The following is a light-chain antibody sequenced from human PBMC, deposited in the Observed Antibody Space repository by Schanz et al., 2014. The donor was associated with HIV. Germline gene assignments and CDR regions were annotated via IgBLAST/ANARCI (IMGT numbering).Light chain of an antibody. CDR1: SSDVGGYNY. CDR2: EVS. CDR3: QSYDTSLSGGV. V-gene: IGLV2-8*01. J-gene: IGLJ3*02. Sequence: QSALTQPPSASGSPGQSVTISCTGTSSDVGGYNYVSWYQQHPGKAPKVMIYEVSKRPSGVPDRFSGSKSGTSASLAITGLQAEDEADYYCQSYDTSLSGGVFGGGTKLTVL.